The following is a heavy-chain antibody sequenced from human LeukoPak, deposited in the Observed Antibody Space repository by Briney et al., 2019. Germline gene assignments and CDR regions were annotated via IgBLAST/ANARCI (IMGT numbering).Heavy chain of an antibody. Sequence: SETLSLTCTVSGGSISSYYWSWIRQPPGKGLEWIGYIYYSGSTNYNPSLKSRVTISVDTSKNQFSLKLSSVTAADTAVYYCARVRFLEWSTTYNWFDPWGQGTLVTVPS. CDR2: IYYSGST. CDR1: GGSISSYY. D-gene: IGHD3-3*01. V-gene: IGHV4-59*01. CDR3: ARVRFLEWSTTYNWFDP. J-gene: IGHJ5*02.